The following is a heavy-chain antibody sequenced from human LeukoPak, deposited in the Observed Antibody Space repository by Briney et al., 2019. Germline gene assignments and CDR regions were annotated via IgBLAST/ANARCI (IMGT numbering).Heavy chain of an antibody. V-gene: IGHV3-74*01. J-gene: IGHJ6*03. CDR2: INSDGSST. CDR1: GFTFSSYW. D-gene: IGHD2-15*01. CDR3: ARDTPFYYYMDV. Sequence: GGSLRLSCAASGFTFSSYWMHWVRQAPGKGLVWVSRINSDGSSTSYADSVKGRFTISRDNAKNTLYLQMNSLRAEDAAVYYCARDTPFYYYMDVWGKGTTVTVSS.